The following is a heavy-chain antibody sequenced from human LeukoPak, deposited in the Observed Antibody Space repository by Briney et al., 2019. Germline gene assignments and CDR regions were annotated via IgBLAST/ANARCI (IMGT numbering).Heavy chain of an antibody. D-gene: IGHD2-15*01. CDR2: ISYDGSYK. CDR1: AFTFSNAS. V-gene: IGHV3-30*18. CDR3: AKAKDIVVGVTATHFDY. J-gene: IGHJ4*02. Sequence: GRSLRLSCAASAFTFSNASMHWVRQAPGKWLEWVAFISYDGSYKFYADSVKGRFTISRDNSKDTLYLQMNSLSAEDTAVYYCAKAKDIVVGVTATHFDYWGQGTLVTVSS.